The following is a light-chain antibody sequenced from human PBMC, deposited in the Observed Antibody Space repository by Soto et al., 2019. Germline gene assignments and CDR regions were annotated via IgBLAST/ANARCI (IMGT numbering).Light chain of an antibody. J-gene: IGKJ1*01. Sequence: EMVMTQSPAILSVSPGESATLSCRASQSVNSNYLAWYQQKPGQAPRLLIYGASTRATGIPARFSGSGSATEFTLTISSLQSGDFAVYYCQQYNIWPPWTFGQGTKVDIK. CDR3: QQYNIWPPWT. CDR1: QSVNSN. CDR2: GAS. V-gene: IGKV3-15*01.